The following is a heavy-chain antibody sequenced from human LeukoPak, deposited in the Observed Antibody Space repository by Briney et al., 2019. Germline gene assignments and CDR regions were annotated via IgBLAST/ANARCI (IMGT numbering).Heavy chain of an antibody. CDR1: GFTFSDYY. CDR2: ISTSSSYT. Sequence: AGSLRLSCAASGFTFSDYYMSWIRQAPGRGLEWVSYISTSSSYTNYGDSVKGRFTISRDNSKNSLYLHMNSLRAEDTALYYCARAEGGPATAIYWGQGTLVTVSS. J-gene: IGHJ4*02. CDR3: ARAEGGPATAIY. V-gene: IGHV3-11*05. D-gene: IGHD2-21*02.